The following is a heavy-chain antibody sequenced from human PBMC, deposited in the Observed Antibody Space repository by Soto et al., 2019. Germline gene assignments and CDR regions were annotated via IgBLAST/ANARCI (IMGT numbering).Heavy chain of an antibody. CDR3: VRENYYYGMDV. CDR2: INNAYST. J-gene: IGHJ6*02. V-gene: IGHV3-66*01. Sequence: GGSLRLSFAASGFDASVNFMTWVRQAPGKGLEWVSAINNAYSTFYADSVKGRFTISRDNSKNTVYLQVSSLRVEDTAMYYCVRENYYYGMDVWGQGT. CDR1: GFDASVNF.